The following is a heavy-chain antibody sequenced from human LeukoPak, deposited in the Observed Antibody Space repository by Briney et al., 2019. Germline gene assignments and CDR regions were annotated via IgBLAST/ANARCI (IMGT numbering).Heavy chain of an antibody. CDR3: ARGSGTHYYHYSMDV. D-gene: IGHD3-10*01. J-gene: IGHJ6*02. CDR1: GYTLTELS. Sequence: ASVKVSCKVSGYTLTELSMHWVRQAPGKGLEWMGGFDPKDGETIYAQKFQGRVTMTEDTSTDTAYMELSSLRSEDTAVYYCARGSGTHYYHYSMDVWGQGTTVTVSS. V-gene: IGHV1-24*01. CDR2: FDPKDGET.